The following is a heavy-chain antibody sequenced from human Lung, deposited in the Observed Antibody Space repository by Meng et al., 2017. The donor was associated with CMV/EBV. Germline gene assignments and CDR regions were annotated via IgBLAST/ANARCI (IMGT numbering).Heavy chain of an antibody. CDR1: GFTFSSYS. V-gene: IGHV3-48*04. Sequence: ESXKISXAASGFTFSSYSMNWVRQAPGKGLEWVSYISSSSSTIYYADSVKGRFTISRDNAKNSLYLQMNSLRAEDTAVYYCARVGLVTIFGVVKGMDVWGQGTTVTVSS. J-gene: IGHJ6*02. CDR3: ARVGLVTIFGVVKGMDV. D-gene: IGHD3-3*01. CDR2: ISSSSSTI.